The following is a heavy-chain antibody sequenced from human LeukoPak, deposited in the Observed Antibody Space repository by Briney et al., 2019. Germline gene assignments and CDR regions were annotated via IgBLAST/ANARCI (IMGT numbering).Heavy chain of an antibody. CDR2: INPNSCGT. CDR1: GYTFTRYY. V-gene: IGHV1-2*02. D-gene: IGHD3-16*01. J-gene: IGHJ4*02. CDR3: ARGGYDYVWGRPVDY. Sequence: GASVKVSCKASGYTFTRYYIHSVRQAPGQGLEWMGWINPNSCGTNYAQKFQGTVTMTRDTSISTAYMELSRLRSDDTAVYYCARGGYDYVWGRPVDYWGQGNLVTVSS.